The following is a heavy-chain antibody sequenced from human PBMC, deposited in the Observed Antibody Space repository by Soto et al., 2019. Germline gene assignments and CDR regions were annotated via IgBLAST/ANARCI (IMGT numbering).Heavy chain of an antibody. J-gene: IGHJ4*02. CDR1: GCSISRGGYS. CDR3: ARANYYDSSGYYFDY. D-gene: IGHD3-22*01. Sequence: PSETLSLTCAVSGCSISRGGYSGSWIRQPPGKGLEWIGYMYHSGSTYYNPSLKSRVTISVDTSKNQFSLKLSSVTAADTAVYYCARANYYDSSGYYFDYWGQGTLVTVSS. V-gene: IGHV4-30-2*01. CDR2: MYHSGST.